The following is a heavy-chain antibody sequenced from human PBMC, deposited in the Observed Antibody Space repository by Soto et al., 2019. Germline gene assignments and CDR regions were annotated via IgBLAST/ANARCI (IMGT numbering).Heavy chain of an antibody. CDR1: GGSVSSGSSS. CDR3: ARGSAATYYYYYGMDV. J-gene: IGHJ6*02. CDR2: IYNSGSP. D-gene: IGHD2-15*01. Sequence: QVQLQESGPGLVKPSETLSLACPVSGGSVSSGSSSWSWIRRPPGKGLGWIGYIYNSGSPNYNPSLKSRVTISLDTSKNQFSLKLSSVTAADTAVYYCARGSAATYYYYYGMDVWGQGTTVTVSS. V-gene: IGHV4-61*01.